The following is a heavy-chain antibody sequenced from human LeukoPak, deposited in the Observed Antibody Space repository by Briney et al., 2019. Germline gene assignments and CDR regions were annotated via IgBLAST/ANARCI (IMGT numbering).Heavy chain of an antibody. J-gene: IGHJ4*02. V-gene: IGHV4-34*01. CDR1: GGSFSGYY. Sequence: SETLSLTCAVYGGSFSGYYWSWIRQPPGKGLEWIGEINHSGSTNYNPSLKSRVTISVDTSKNQFSLKLSSVTAADTAVYYCARLGSSDYWGQGTLVTVSP. D-gene: IGHD6-6*01. CDR3: ARLGSSDY. CDR2: INHSGST.